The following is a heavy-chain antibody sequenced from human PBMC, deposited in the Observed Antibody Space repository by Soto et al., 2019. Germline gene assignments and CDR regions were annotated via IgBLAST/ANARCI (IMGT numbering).Heavy chain of an antibody. CDR1: GFTFSSYA. D-gene: IGHD4-4*01. CDR2: ISGSGNYT. CDR3: AREGINNYNEYYFDS. Sequence: KTGGSLRLCCAASGFTFSSYAMNWVRQAPGKGLEWVSSISGSGNYTHYADFLRGRFTISRDNAKTSLYLQMNSLRAEDTAVYYCAREGINNYNEYYFDSWGQGTVVTVSS. V-gene: IGHV3-21*01. J-gene: IGHJ4*02.